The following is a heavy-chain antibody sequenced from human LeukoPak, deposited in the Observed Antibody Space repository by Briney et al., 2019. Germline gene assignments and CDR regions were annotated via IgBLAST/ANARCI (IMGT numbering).Heavy chain of an antibody. Sequence: ASAKVSCKASGYTFTSYDINWVRQATGQGLEWMGWMNPNSGNTGYAQKFQGRVTITRNTSISTAYMELSSLRSEDTAVYYCARGSAYSNYDFDYWGQGTLVTVSS. V-gene: IGHV1-8*03. CDR2: MNPNSGNT. J-gene: IGHJ4*02. D-gene: IGHD4-11*01. CDR1: GYTFTSYD. CDR3: ARGSAYSNYDFDY.